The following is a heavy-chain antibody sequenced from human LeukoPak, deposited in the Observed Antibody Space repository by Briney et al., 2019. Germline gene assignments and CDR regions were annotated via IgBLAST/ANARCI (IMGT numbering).Heavy chain of an antibody. J-gene: IGHJ3*02. CDR2: INHSAST. V-gene: IGHV4-34*01. Sequence: SETLSLTCAVYGGPFRGDSWTWIRQPPGKGLEWIGEINHSASTNYNPSLKSRVIMSLDRSKNQLSLNLTSVTAADTAVYYCATEGLAGTGTQWHVFDIWGQGTLVTVSS. D-gene: IGHD6-13*01. CDR1: GGPFRGDS. CDR3: ATEGLAGTGTQWHVFDI.